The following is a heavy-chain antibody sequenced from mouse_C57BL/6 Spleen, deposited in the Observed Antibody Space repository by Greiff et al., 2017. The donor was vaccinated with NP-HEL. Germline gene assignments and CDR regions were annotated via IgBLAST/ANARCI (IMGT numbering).Heavy chain of an antibody. Sequence: VQLVESGAELMKPGASVKLSCKATGYTFTGYWIEWVKQRPGHGLEWIGEILPGSGSTNYNEKFKGKATFTADTSSNTAYMQLSSLTTEDSAIYYCARTRFTTVVAKDAMDYWGQGTSVTVSS. J-gene: IGHJ4*01. CDR1: GYTFTGYW. V-gene: IGHV1-9*01. CDR3: ARTRFTTVVAKDAMDY. D-gene: IGHD1-1*01. CDR2: ILPGSGST.